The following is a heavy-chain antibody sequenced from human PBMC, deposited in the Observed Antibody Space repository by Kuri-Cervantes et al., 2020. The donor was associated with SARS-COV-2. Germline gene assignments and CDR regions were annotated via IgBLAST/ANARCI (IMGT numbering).Heavy chain of an antibody. J-gene: IGHJ3*02. CDR1: GFTFSSYA. Sequence: GGSLRLSCAASGFTFSSYAMSWVRQAPGKGLEWVSVISGSGGSTYYADSVKGRFTISRDNSKNTLYLQMNSLRPEDTAVYYCAKVENYGNAFDIWGQGTMVTVSS. CDR3: AKVENYGNAFDI. D-gene: IGHD1-7*01. V-gene: IGHV3-23*01. CDR2: ISGSGGST.